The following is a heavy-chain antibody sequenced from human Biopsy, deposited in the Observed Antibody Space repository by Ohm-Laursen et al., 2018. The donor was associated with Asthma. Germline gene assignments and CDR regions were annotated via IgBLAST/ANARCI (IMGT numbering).Heavy chain of an antibody. V-gene: IGHV3-30*03. D-gene: IGHD3-22*01. J-gene: IGHJ4*02. CDR2: ISFDGRYE. Sequence: SLRLSCAASGFSFGSFGMHWVRQVPGKGPEWVALISFDGRYEYYADSVKGRFTISRDYSKNTLYLQMHSLRAEDTAVYYCARGDSSNWSHYYFDYWGQGTLVTVSS. CDR3: ARGDSSNWSHYYFDY. CDR1: GFSFGSFG.